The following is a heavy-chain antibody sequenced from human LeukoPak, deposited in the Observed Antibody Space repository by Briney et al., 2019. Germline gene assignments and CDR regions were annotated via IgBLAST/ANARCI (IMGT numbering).Heavy chain of an antibody. Sequence: SETLSLTCTVSGGSISSGGYYWSWIRQHPGKGLEWIGYIYYSGSTYYHPSLKSRVTISVDTSKNQFSLKLSSVTAADTAVYYCARDLRAGKEYFQHWGQGTLVTVSS. CDR3: ARDLRAGKEYFQH. CDR1: GGSISSGGYY. V-gene: IGHV4-31*03. J-gene: IGHJ1*01. CDR2: IYYSGST. D-gene: IGHD6-19*01.